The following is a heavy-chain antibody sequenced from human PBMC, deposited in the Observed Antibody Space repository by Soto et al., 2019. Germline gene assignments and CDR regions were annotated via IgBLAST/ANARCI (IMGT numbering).Heavy chain of an antibody. J-gene: IGHJ6*02. CDR2: IYSGGST. D-gene: IGHD3-9*01. V-gene: IGHV3-53*01. Sequence: PGGSLRLSCAASGFTVSSNYMSWVRQAPGKGLEWVSVIYSGGSTYYADSVKGRFTISRDNSKNTLYLQMNSLRAEDTAVYYCAAHSGTYDILTGSYYYYGMDVWGPGTTVTGSS. CDR1: GFTVSSNY. CDR3: AAHSGTYDILTGSYYYYGMDV.